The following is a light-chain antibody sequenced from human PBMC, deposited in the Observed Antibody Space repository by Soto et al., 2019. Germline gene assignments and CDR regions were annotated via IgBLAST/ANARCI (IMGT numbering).Light chain of an antibody. CDR3: QQYDSYPYT. CDR2: AAS. Sequence: DIQMTQFPSTLSASVGDRVTITCRASQTIVGWVAWFQQKPGRAPKLLIFAASALETGVPSRFSGGGSGTELTLSITSLQPDDFATYYCQQYDSYPYTFGQGTKVEMK. J-gene: IGKJ2*01. CDR1: QTIVGW. V-gene: IGKV1-5*03.